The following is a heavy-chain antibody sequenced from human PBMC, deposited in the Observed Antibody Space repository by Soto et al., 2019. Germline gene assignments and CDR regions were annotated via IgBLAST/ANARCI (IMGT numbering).Heavy chain of an antibody. CDR1: GFTFSSHW. J-gene: IGHJ4*02. V-gene: IGHV3-74*01. D-gene: IGHD3-3*01. Sequence: GGSLRLSCAVSGFTFSSHWMHWVRQAPGKGLVWVSRINSDGSSTNYADSVKGRFTISRDNAKNTLYLQMNSLRADDTAVHYCARDSSPYYDFWSGFYTYFDYWGQGALVTVSS. CDR2: INSDGSST. CDR3: ARDSSPYYDFWSGFYTYFDY.